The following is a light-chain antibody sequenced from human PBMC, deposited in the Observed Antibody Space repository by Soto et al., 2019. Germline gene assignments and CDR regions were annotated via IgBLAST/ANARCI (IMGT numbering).Light chain of an antibody. Sequence: QSVLTQPPSVSGAPGQGGTISCTWSSSNIGAGYDVHWYQQLPGRDPKLLIYGNTNRPSGVPDRFSGSKSGTSASLAITGLQAKDEADYYCLSFDSSLSVVFGGGTKLTLL. J-gene: IGLJ2*01. CDR3: LSFDSSLSVV. CDR1: SSNIGAGYD. CDR2: GNT. V-gene: IGLV1-40*01.